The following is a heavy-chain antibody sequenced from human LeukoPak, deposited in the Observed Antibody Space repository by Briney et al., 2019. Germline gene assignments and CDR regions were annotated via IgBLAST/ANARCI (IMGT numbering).Heavy chain of an antibody. CDR1: GGSFMDYY. Sequence: PSDTLSLTCAVYGGSFMDYYWSWLRQPPGKGLEWIGEIDHSGSTTYNPSLKSRVTISVDTSKNQFSLKLNSVTAADTAVYYCARGFSHWGQGTLVTVSS. J-gene: IGHJ4*02. CDR2: IDHSGST. D-gene: IGHD3-3*01. V-gene: IGHV4-34*01. CDR3: ARGFSH.